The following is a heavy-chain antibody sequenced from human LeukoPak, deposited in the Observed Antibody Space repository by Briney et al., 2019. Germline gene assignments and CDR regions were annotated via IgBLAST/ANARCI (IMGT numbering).Heavy chain of an antibody. V-gene: IGHV3-30*18. CDR2: ISYDGSNK. D-gene: IGHD3-9*01. J-gene: IGHJ4*02. Sequence: GGSLRLSCAASGFTFSSYGMHWVRQTPGKGLEWVAVISYDGSNKYYADSVKGRFTISRDNSKNTLYLQMNSLRAEDTAVYYCAKEDKGILTGCPIDYWGQGTLVTVSS. CDR1: GFTFSSYG. CDR3: AKEDKGILTGCPIDY.